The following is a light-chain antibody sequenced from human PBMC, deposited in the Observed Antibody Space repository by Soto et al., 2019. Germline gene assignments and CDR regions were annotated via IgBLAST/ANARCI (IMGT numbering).Light chain of an antibody. Sequence: DIQMTQSPSTLSASVGDRVTITCRASQSISSWLAWYQQKPGKAPKVLIYKASSLESGVPSRFSGSGSGTEFTLPISSLQPDDFATYYCQQYNSYITFGQGTRLEIK. V-gene: IGKV1-5*03. J-gene: IGKJ5*01. CDR2: KAS. CDR3: QQYNSYIT. CDR1: QSISSW.